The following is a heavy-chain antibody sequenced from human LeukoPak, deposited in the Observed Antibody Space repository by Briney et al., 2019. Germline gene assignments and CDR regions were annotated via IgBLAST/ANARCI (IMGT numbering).Heavy chain of an antibody. CDR3: AKSGGYCTDGISSHFDY. CDR1: VFAFYVFV. J-gene: IGHJ4*02. CDR2: ISSDVGKE. V-gene: IGHV3-30*18. D-gene: IGHD2-8*01. Sequence: GGALRLSCAPSVFAFYVFVIHSVRDAPGKGLECGSVISSDVGKEYSGDSVKGRFTISRDNSKNMLYLQMNSLRAEDSGVYYCAKSGGYCTDGISSHFDYWGQGTLVTVSS.